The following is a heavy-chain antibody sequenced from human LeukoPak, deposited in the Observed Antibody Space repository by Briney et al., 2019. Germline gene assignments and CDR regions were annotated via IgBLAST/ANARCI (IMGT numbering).Heavy chain of an antibody. CDR3: ARHRRDVVVVPAAMPEEFDY. CDR2: IYDSGST. Sequence: SETLSLTCTVSGGSISSYYWSWIRQPPGKGLEWIGYIYDSGSTNYNPSLKSRVTISVDTSKNQFSLKLSSVTAADTAVYYCARHRRDVVVVPAAMPEEFDYWGQGTLVTVSS. CDR1: GGSISSYY. D-gene: IGHD2-2*01. J-gene: IGHJ4*02. V-gene: IGHV4-59*08.